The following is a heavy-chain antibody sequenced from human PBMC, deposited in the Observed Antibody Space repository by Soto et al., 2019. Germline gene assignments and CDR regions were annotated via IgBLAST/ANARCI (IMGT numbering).Heavy chain of an antibody. Sequence: EVQLVESGGGLVQPGGSLRLSCAASGFTLKSYWMHWVRQAPGKGLVWVSRINSDGSSTNYADSVKGRFTISRDNAKNTLYLQRNSLRAEDTAVYYGATSTHYGRCDYWGQGTLVTVSS. CDR2: INSDGSST. D-gene: IGHD3-10*01. CDR3: ATSTHYGRCDY. CDR1: GFTLKSYW. V-gene: IGHV3-74*01. J-gene: IGHJ4*02.